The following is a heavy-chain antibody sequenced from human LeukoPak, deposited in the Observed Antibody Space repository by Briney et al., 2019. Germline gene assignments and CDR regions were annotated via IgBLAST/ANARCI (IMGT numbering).Heavy chain of an antibody. Sequence: SGGSLRLSCAASGFTFSSYSMNWVRQAPGKGLEWVSYISSSSSTIYYADSVKGRFTISRDNSKNTLYLQMNSLRAEDTAVYYCARMLCSSTSCYSDYWGQGTLVTVSS. V-gene: IGHV3-48*01. CDR2: ISSSSSTI. CDR3: ARMLCSSTSCYSDY. J-gene: IGHJ4*02. CDR1: GFTFSSYS. D-gene: IGHD2-2*01.